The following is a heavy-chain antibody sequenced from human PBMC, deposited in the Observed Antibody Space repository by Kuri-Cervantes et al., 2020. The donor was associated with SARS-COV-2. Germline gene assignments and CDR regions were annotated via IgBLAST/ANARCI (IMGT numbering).Heavy chain of an antibody. V-gene: IGHV3-23*01. CDR2: ISGSGGST. Sequence: LSLTCAASGFTVSSNYMSWVRQAPGKGLEWVSAISGSGGSTYYADSVKGRFTISRDNSKNTLYPQMNSLRAEDTAVYYCARIKNDFLSGYYIGDAFDIWGQGTMVTVSS. J-gene: IGHJ3*02. CDR3: ARIKNDFLSGYYIGDAFDI. D-gene: IGHD3-3*01. CDR1: GFTVSSNY.